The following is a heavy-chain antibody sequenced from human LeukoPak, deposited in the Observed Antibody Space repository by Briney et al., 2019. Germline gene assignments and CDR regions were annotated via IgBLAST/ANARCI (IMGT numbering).Heavy chain of an antibody. D-gene: IGHD3-22*01. CDR3: ARGLSRYYYDSRPTYYFDY. CDR1: GYTFTTYA. Sequence: ASVKVSCKASGYTFTTYAIHWVRQAPGRSLEWMGRINAGNGDAKYSQNFHDRITITRDTSTSTAYMELRSLRSDDTAVYYCARGLSRYYYDSRPTYYFDYWGQGTLVTVSS. CDR2: INAGNGDA. V-gene: IGHV1-3*01. J-gene: IGHJ4*02.